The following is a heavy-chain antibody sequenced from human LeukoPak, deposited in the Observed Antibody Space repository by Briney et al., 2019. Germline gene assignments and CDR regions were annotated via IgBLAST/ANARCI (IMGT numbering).Heavy chain of an antibody. CDR1: GYSLSSGYY. Sequence: SETLSLTCTVSGYSLSSGYYWGWVRQPPGKGLEWIGSIYHSGSTYYNPSLKSRVTISVGTSKNQFSLQLSSVTAADTAVYYCARARREMVDYWGQGTLVTVSS. D-gene: IGHD5-24*01. J-gene: IGHJ4*02. CDR2: IYHSGST. CDR3: ARARREMVDY. V-gene: IGHV4-38-2*02.